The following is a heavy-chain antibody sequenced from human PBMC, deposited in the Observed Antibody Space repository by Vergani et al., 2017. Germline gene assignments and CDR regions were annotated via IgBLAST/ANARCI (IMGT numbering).Heavy chain of an antibody. CDR1: GFSLSTSGVG. J-gene: IGHJ3*02. Sequence: QITLKESGPTLVKPTQTLTLTCTFSGFSLSTSGVGVGWIRQPPGKALEWLALIYWNDDKRYSPSLKSRLTITKETSKNQVVLTMTNMDPVDTATYYCAHRRRYGDYGEDAFDIWGQGTMVTVSS. CDR2: IYWNDDK. CDR3: AHRRRYGDYGEDAFDI. D-gene: IGHD4-17*01. V-gene: IGHV2-5*01.